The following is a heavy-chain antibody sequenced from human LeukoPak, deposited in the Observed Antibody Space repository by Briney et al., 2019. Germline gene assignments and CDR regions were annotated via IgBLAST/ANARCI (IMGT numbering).Heavy chain of an antibody. CDR3: ARAFPDYDYYYGMDV. CDR1: GYTFTSYD. Sequence: ASVKVSCKASGYTFTSYDINWVRQATGQGLEWMGWMNPNSGNTGYAQKFQGRVTMTRNTSISTAYMELSSLRSKDTAVYYCARAFPDYDYYYGMDVWGQGTTVTVSS. V-gene: IGHV1-8*01. J-gene: IGHJ6*02. CDR2: MNPNSGNT.